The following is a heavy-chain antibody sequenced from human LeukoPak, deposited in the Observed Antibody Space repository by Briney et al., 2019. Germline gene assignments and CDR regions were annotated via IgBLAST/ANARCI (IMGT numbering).Heavy chain of an antibody. CDR3: ARDRTTVTTHWFDP. D-gene: IGHD4-17*01. Sequence: GASVKVSFKASGYTFTVYNMHWVRQAPGQGLEWMGRIIPIFGTANYAQKFQGRVTITADESTSTAYMELSSLRSEDTAVYYCARDRTTVTTHWFDPWGQGTLVTVSS. V-gene: IGHV1-69*13. J-gene: IGHJ5*02. CDR2: IIPIFGTA. CDR1: GYTFTVYN.